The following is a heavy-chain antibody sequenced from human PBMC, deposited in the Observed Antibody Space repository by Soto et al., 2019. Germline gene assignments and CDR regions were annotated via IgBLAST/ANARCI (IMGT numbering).Heavy chain of an antibody. J-gene: IGHJ4*02. D-gene: IGHD1-1*01. V-gene: IGHV3-48*03. CDR3: ARVGRYKDLDY. Sequence: GGSLRLSCAASGFTFSSYEMNWVRQAPGNGRDSVSYISSSGSTIYYADSLEGRFTISRDNAKNSLYLQMSSLRAEDPAIYYCARVGRYKDLDYWGQGTLVTVSS. CDR2: ISSSGSTI. CDR1: GFTFSSYE.